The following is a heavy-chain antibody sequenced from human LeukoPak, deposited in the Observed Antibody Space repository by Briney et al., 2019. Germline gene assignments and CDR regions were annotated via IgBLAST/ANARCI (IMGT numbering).Heavy chain of an antibody. CDR3: ARATSYDFWSGYPYYFDY. D-gene: IGHD3-3*01. CDR1: GYTFTSYG. J-gene: IGHJ4*02. Sequence: GASVKVSCKASGYTFTSYGISWVRQAPGQGLEWMGWISAYNGNTNYAQKLQGRVTMTTDTSTSTAYTELRSLRSDDTAVYYCARATSYDFWSGYPYYFDYWGQGTLVTVSS. CDR2: ISAYNGNT. V-gene: IGHV1-18*01.